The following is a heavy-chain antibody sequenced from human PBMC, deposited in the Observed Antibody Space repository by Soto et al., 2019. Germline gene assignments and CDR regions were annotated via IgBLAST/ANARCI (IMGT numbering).Heavy chain of an antibody. CDR1: GFTFRSYG. D-gene: IGHD5-12*01. CDR3: AKDNSGASGYSLDY. CDR2: ISYDGSGK. Sequence: QPGGSLRLSCGTSGFTFRSYGMHWARQAPGKGLEWVAIISYDGSGKYYSDSVKGRFTISRDNSKNTLFLQMNSLRGEDTAVYYCAKDNSGASGYSLDYWGQGTLVTVSS. V-gene: IGHV3-30*18. J-gene: IGHJ4*02.